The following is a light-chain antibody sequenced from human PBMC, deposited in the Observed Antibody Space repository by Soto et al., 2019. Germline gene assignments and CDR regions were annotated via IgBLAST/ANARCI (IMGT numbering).Light chain of an antibody. V-gene: IGKV3-11*01. CDR3: QQSSTWPPLT. CDR1: QSVSSY. J-gene: IGKJ4*01. Sequence: EIVLTQSPATLSLAPGERATLSCRASQSVSSYLAWYQQKPGQAPRLLIYDTSNRATGIPARFSGSGSGTDFTLTISSLEPEDSAVYYCQQSSTWPPLTFGGGTNVEIK. CDR2: DTS.